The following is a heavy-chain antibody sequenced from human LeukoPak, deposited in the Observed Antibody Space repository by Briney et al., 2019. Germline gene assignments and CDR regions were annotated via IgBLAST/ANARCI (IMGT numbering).Heavy chain of an antibody. Sequence: ASVKVSCKASGYTFTSYGINWVRQATGQGLEWMGWMNPNSGNTGYAQKFQGRVTMTRNTSISTAYMELSSLRSEDTAVYYCARGVWYFGSGSYYNGLFDYWGQGTLVTVSS. J-gene: IGHJ4*02. D-gene: IGHD3-10*01. CDR1: GYTFTSYG. CDR2: MNPNSGNT. CDR3: ARGVWYFGSGSYYNGLFDY. V-gene: IGHV1-8*02.